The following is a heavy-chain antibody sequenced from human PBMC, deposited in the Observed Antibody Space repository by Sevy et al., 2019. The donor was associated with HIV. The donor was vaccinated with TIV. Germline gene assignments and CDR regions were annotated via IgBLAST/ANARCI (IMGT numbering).Heavy chain of an antibody. V-gene: IGHV3-7*01. J-gene: IGHJ4*02. CDR2: IKQDGSEK. CDR3: AGDLRGYFDF. Sequence: GGSLRLSCAASGFTFNNYWMSWARQAPGKGLEWVADIKQDGSEKNYVGSVRGRFTISRDNAKNSLYLQMNSLRAEDTAVYYCAGDLRGYFDFWGQGALVTVSS. CDR1: GFTFNNYW.